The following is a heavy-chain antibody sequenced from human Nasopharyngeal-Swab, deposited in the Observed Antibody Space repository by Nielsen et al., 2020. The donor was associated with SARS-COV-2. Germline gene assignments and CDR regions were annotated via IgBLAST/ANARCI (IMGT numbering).Heavy chain of an antibody. Sequence: GESLKISCAASGFTFSSYDMHWVRQATGKGLEWVSAIGTAGDTYYPGSVKGRFIISRDNSKNTLYLQMNSLRAEDTAVYYCARTPDGNYDFWSGYYTAYFDYWGQGTLVTVSS. CDR3: ARTPDGNYDFWSGYYTAYFDY. D-gene: IGHD3-3*01. V-gene: IGHV3-13*01. CDR1: GFTFSSYD. J-gene: IGHJ4*02. CDR2: IGTAGDT.